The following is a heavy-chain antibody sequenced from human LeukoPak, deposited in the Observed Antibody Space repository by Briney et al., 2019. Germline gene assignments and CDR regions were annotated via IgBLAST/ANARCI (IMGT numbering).Heavy chain of an antibody. Sequence: SETLSLTCSVSGDSISSRNWWTWVRQTPEKGLEWIGEIYHTGSTNYNPSVESRVTISIDKSKNQFSLILNPVTAADTALYYCARGMWFDTLFSAFDVWGQGTMVSVSS. J-gene: IGHJ3*01. CDR3: ARGMWFDTLFSAFDV. CDR2: IYHTGST. D-gene: IGHD3-10*01. CDR1: GDSISSRNW. V-gene: IGHV4-4*02.